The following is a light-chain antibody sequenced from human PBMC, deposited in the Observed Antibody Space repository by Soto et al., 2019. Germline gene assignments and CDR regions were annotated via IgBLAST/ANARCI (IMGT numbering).Light chain of an antibody. J-gene: IGKJ2*01. CDR3: QHYGTSAYT. Sequence: IVLTQSPGTLSLSPGERATLSCRASQSVGSNYLAWYQQKPGQAPRLLIYGASSMATGIPDRFSGSGSGTDFPLTIRRLEPEDFAVYYWQHYGTSAYTFGQGTTLEIK. CDR2: GAS. CDR1: QSVGSNY. V-gene: IGKV3-20*01.